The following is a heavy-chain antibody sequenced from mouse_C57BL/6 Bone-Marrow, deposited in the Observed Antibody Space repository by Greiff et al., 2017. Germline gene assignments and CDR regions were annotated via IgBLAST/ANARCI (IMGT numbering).Heavy chain of an antibody. CDR2: IYPGSGST. V-gene: IGHV1-55*01. CDR3: ARDDYDGGYFDY. D-gene: IGHD2-4*01. Sequence: QVQLQQPGAELVKPGASVKMSCKASGYTFTSYWITWVKQRPGQGLEWIGDIYPGSGSTNYNEKFKSKATLTVDTSSSTDYMQLSSLTSEDSAVYYCARDDYDGGYFDYWGQGTTLTVSS. J-gene: IGHJ2*01. CDR1: GYTFTSYW.